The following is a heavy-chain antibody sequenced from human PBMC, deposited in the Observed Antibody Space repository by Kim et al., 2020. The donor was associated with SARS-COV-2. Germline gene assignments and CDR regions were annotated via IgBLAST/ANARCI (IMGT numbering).Heavy chain of an antibody. V-gene: IGHV4-39*01. CDR3: ATRAVVRGVITYFDF. J-gene: IGHJ4*02. D-gene: IGHD3-10*01. Sequence: PSLRGRVTLSVDTSKNQFSLGLSSVTAADTALYYCATRAVVRGVITYFDFWGQGSLVTVSS.